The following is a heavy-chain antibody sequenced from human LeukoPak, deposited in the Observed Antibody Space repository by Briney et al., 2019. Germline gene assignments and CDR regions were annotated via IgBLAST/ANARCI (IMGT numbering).Heavy chain of an antibody. V-gene: IGHV4-59*08. CDR2: ISYRGNT. CDR3: ARGGVPRGLGY. D-gene: IGHD3-16*01. J-gene: IGHJ4*02. Sequence: SETLSLTCTVSGDSISSYFWTWIRQPPGKGLEWIGYISYRGNTKYSSSLKSRVTISVDTSKNQFSLKLSSVTAADTAVYYCARGGVPRGLGYWGQGTLVTVSS. CDR1: GDSISSYF.